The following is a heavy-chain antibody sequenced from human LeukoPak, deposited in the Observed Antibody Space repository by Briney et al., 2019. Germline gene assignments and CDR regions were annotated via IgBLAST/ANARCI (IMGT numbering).Heavy chain of an antibody. J-gene: IGHJ3*02. D-gene: IGHD3-22*01. Sequence: PGGSLRLSCAASGFTFSSYSMNWVRQAPGKGLEWVSSISSSSSYIYYADSVKGRFTISRDNAKNSLYLQMNSLRAEDTAVYYCARQGNYYDSSGWGAFDIWGQGTMVTVSS. CDR2: ISSSSSYI. CDR1: GFTFSSYS. CDR3: ARQGNYYDSSGWGAFDI. V-gene: IGHV3-21*01.